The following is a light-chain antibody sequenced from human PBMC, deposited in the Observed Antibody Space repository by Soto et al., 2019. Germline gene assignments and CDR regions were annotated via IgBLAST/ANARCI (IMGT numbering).Light chain of an antibody. CDR2: EVS. Sequence: QSALTQPASVSGSPGQSITISCTGTSSDVGGYNYVSWYQQHPGKAPKLMIYEVSNRPSGVSNRFSGSKSGNTASLTISGLQAEDEADYYCCSYARSSTWMFGGGTQLTVL. CDR1: SSDVGGYNY. J-gene: IGLJ3*02. V-gene: IGLV2-14*01. CDR3: CSYARSSTWM.